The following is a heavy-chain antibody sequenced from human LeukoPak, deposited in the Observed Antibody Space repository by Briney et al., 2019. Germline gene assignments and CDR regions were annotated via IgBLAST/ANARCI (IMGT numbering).Heavy chain of an antibody. V-gene: IGHV4-59*01. J-gene: IGHJ5*02. Sequence: SETLSLTCTVSGGSISSYYWSWIRQPPGKGLEWIGYIYYSGSTNYNPSLKSRVTISVDTSKNQFSLKLSSVTAADTAVYYYAREVRRLGIDPWGQGTLAAVSS. CDR2: IYYSGST. CDR3: AREVRRLGIDP. D-gene: IGHD3-16*01. CDR1: GGSISSYY.